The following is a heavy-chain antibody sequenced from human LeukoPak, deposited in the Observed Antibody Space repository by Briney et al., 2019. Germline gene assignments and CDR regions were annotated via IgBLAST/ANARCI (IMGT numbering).Heavy chain of an antibody. CDR1: GGSISSYY. Sequence: SETLSLTCTVSGGSISSYYWSWIQQPPGKGLEWIGYIYYSGSTNYNPSLKSRVTISVDTSKNQFSLKLSSVTAADTAVYYCARCVADFWSGYYLFDYWGQGTLVTVSS. D-gene: IGHD3-3*01. J-gene: IGHJ4*02. CDR2: IYYSGST. V-gene: IGHV4-59*01. CDR3: ARCVADFWSGYYLFDY.